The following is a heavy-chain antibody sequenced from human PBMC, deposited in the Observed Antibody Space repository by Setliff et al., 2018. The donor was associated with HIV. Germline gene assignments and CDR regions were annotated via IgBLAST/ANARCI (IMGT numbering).Heavy chain of an antibody. CDR2: IFWDDDK. CDR1: GFSLSTSGVS. Sequence: SGPTLVNPTQTLTLTCTFSGFSLSTSGVSVGWIRQPPGETLEWLALIFWDDDKCYSPSLRSRLTITKDTSKNQVVLTMTNVDPMDTATYYCAHISASLYYYMDVWGKGTTVTVS. CDR3: AHISASLYYYMDV. V-gene: IGHV2-5*02. J-gene: IGHJ6*03. D-gene: IGHD6-25*01.